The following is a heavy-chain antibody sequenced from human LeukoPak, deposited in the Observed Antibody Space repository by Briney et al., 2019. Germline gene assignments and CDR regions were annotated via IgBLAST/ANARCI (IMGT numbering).Heavy chain of an antibody. Sequence: SETLSFTCAVYGASFSDYYWSWIRQPPGKGLEWIGEINHSGSTKYNPSLKSRVTISVDTSKKQFSLKPSSVTAADTAVYYCARGLVNLPPGDYWGQGSLVTVSS. CDR1: GASFSDYY. CDR3: ARGLVNLPPGDY. V-gene: IGHV4-34*01. J-gene: IGHJ4*02. CDR2: INHSGST. D-gene: IGHD5-24*01.